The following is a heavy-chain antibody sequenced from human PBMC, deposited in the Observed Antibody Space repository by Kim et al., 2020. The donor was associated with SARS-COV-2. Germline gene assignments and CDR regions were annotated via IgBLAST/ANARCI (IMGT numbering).Heavy chain of an antibody. V-gene: IGHV4-59*01. CDR3: ARVWDYDFWSGGGYFDY. D-gene: IGHD3-3*01. Sequence: SETLSLTCTVSGGSISSYYWSWIRQPPGKGLEWIGYIYYSGSTNYNPSLKSRVTITVDTSKNQFSLKLSSVTAADTAVYYCARVWDYDFWSGGGYFDYWGQGTXVTVSS. J-gene: IGHJ4*02. CDR1: GGSISSYY. CDR2: IYYSGST.